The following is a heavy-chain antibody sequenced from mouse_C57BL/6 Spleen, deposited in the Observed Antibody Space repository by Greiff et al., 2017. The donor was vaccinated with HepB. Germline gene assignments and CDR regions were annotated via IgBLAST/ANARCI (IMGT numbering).Heavy chain of an antibody. CDR1: GYTFTDYN. V-gene: IGHV1-22*01. J-gene: IGHJ2*01. CDR2: INPNNGGT. D-gene: IGHD1-1*01. CDR3: ARDFQIYYYDEGDY. Sequence: VQLKESGPELVKPGASVKMSCKASGYTFTDYNMHWVKQSHGKSLEWIGYINPNNGGTSYNQKFKGKATLTLNKSSSTAYMELRSLTSEDSAVYYCARDFQIYYYDEGDYWGQGTTLTVSS.